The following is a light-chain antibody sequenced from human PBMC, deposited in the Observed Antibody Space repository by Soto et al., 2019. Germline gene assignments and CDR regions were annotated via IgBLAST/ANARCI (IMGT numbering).Light chain of an antibody. CDR2: EVT. V-gene: IGLV2-14*01. CDR1: NTDVGQGKS. Sequence: SALTQPASVSGSRGQSITVSCFGRNTDVGQGKSVSWYQQGPGKAPKLLIFEVTNRPSGLSSRFSGSRSGNTASLTISCLQSDDEGDYYCVSYTDTATLVFGTGTKVTVL. J-gene: IGLJ1*01. CDR3: VSYTDTATLV.